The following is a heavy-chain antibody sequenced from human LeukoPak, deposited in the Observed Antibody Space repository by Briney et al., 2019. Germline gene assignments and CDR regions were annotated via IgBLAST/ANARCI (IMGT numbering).Heavy chain of an antibody. CDR1: GGSISSGSYY. J-gene: IGHJ6*03. CDR3: ARSWYYYYMDV. CDR2: IYTSGST. V-gene: IGHV4-61*02. Sequence: SETLSLTCTVSGGSISSGSYYWSWIRQPAGKGLEWIGRIYTSGSTNYNPSLKSRVTISVDTSKNQFSLKLSSVTAADTAVYYCARSWYYYYMDVWGKGTTVTISS.